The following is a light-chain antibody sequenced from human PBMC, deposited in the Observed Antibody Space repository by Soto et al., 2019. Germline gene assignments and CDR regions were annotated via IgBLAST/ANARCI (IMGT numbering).Light chain of an antibody. V-gene: IGLV1-40*01. CDR3: QSYDISLRGNV. J-gene: IGLJ1*01. Sequence: QSVLTQPPSVSGAPGQRVIMSCTGSSSNIGAGFDVHWYQQLPGSAPTLLIYGNTNRPTGVPDRFSGSKGGTSASLTITGLQADGEADYYCQSYDISLRGNVFGPGTKLTVL. CDR1: SSNIGAGFD. CDR2: GNT.